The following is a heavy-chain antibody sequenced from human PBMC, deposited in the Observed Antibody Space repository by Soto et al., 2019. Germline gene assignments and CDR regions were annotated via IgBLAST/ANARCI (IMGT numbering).Heavy chain of an antibody. CDR1: GSSLSNFG. CDR3: ARGDATKIVVTTYYAMDV. Sequence: QVQLVRSGAEVKKPGSSVKVSCTASGSSLSNFGISWVRQAPGQGLEWMGAIIPVFGTPNYAQKFQDRVTINADESTTTVYMEVRSLTSEDTAVYYCARGDATKIVVTTYYAMDVWGQGTTVTVSS. CDR2: IIPVFGTP. J-gene: IGHJ6*02. D-gene: IGHD3-22*01. V-gene: IGHV1-69*12.